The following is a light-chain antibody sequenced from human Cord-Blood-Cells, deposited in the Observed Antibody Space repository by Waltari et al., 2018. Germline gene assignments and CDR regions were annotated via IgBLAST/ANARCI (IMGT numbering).Light chain of an antibody. CDR3: QQLNSYPRT. J-gene: IGKJ1*01. CDR2: AAS. CDR1: QGISSY. Sequence: IQLTQSPSSLSASVGDRVTITCRASQGISSYLAWYQQKPGKAPKLLIYAASTLQSGVPSRFSGSGAGTDFTLTNSRLQPEDFATYYCQQLNSYPRTFGQGTKVEIK. V-gene: IGKV1-9*01.